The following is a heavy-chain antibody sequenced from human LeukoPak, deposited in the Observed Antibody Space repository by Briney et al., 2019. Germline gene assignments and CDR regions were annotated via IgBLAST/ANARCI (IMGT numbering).Heavy chain of an antibody. J-gene: IGHJ3*01. D-gene: IGHD6-19*01. CDR1: GFTVSSNY. CDR3: AKLSVSVIAVATKGAAFDV. V-gene: IGHV3-53*05. CDR2: IYSGGST. Sequence: GGSLRLSCAASGFTVSSNYMSWVRQAPGKGLEWVSAIYSGGSTYYADSVKGRFTISRDNSKNTLYLQMNSLTTEDTAVYYCAKLSVSVIAVATKGAAFDVWGQGTMVIVSS.